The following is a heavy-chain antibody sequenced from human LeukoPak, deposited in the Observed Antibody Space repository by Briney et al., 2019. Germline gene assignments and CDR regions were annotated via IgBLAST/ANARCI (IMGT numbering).Heavy chain of an antibody. Sequence: PSETLSLTCTVSGGSISSSSYYWGWIRQPPGKGLEWIGSIYYSGSTYYNPSLKSRVTISVDTSKNQLSLKLSSVTAADTAVYYCAREYPGIAVAGKNWFDPWGQGTLVTVSS. CDR1: GGSISSSSYY. CDR3: AREYPGIAVAGKNWFDP. V-gene: IGHV4-39*07. CDR2: IYYSGST. J-gene: IGHJ5*02. D-gene: IGHD6-19*01.